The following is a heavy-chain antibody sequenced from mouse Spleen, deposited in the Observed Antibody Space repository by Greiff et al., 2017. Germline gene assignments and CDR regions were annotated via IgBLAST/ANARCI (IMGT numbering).Heavy chain of an antibody. CDR1: GFTFSSYA. J-gene: IGHJ2*01. Sequence: DVMLVESGGGLVKLGGSLKLSCAASGFTFSSYAMSWVRQTPEKRLEWVATISSGGGNTYYPDSVKGRFTISRDNAKNTLYLQMSSLKSEDTAMYYCARQGSIYYDYDGFDYWGQGTTLTVSS. V-gene: IGHV5-9*01. CDR2: ISSGGGNT. D-gene: IGHD2-4*01. CDR3: ARQGSIYYDYDGFDY.